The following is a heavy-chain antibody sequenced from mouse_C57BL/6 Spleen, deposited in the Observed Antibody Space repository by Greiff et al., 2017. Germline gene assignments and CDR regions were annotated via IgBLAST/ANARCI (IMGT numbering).Heavy chain of an antibody. CDR2: IYPGSGNT. J-gene: IGHJ1*03. D-gene: IGHD2-5*01. V-gene: IGHV1-66*01. CDR1: GYSFTSYY. Sequence: QVQLQQSGPELVKPGASVKISCKASGYSFTSYYIHWVKQRPGQGLEWIGWIYPGSGNTKYNEKFKGKATLTADTSASTAYMQLSSLTSEDSAVYYCARSPYYSNYGYFDVWGTGTTVTVAS. CDR3: ARSPYYSNYGYFDV.